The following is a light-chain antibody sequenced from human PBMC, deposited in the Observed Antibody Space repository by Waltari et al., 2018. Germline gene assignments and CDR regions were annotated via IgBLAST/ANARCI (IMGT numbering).Light chain of an antibody. CDR3: QSYDNNNPVV. V-gene: IGLV6-57*01. CDR1: SGSIATHY. J-gene: IGLJ2*01. Sequence: NLMLTQPHSVSESPGKTVTISCTPSSGSIATHYVQGYQQPPVGSPTTVIYEDNQRPYGVPDRFSGSIDTSSDSASLTISGLRPEDEADYYCQSYDNNNPVVFGGGTKLIVL. CDR2: EDN.